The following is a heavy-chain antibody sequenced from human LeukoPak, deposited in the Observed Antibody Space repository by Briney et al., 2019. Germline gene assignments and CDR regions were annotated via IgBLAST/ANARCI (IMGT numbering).Heavy chain of an antibody. CDR2: IHSSGST. Sequence: SQTLSLTCTVSGGSINNPNYYCTWIRQHPGKGLEWIGYIHSSGSTFYSPSLKSRLTISLDTSKNQFSLKLSSVTAADTAVYYCARDSAYCSGGRCPKWFDPWGQGALVTVSS. V-gene: IGHV4-31*03. CDR3: ARDSAYCSGGRCPKWFDP. D-gene: IGHD2-15*01. CDR1: GGSINNPNYY. J-gene: IGHJ5*02.